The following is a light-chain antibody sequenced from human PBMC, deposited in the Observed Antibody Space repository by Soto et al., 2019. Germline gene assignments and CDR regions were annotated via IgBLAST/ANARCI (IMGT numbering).Light chain of an antibody. CDR3: QQHNRYPWT. Sequence: DIQMTQSPSTLSASVGDRVTITCRASQTIFNWLAWYQRKPGRAPNLLIYDASSLQSGVPSTFSGSGSGTEFTLTISSLQPGDFATYYCQQHNRYPWTFGQGTKVEIK. J-gene: IGKJ1*01. V-gene: IGKV1-5*01. CDR2: DAS. CDR1: QTIFNW.